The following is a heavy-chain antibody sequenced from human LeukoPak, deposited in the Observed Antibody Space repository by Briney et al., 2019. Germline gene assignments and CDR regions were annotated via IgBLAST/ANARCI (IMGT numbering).Heavy chain of an antibody. Sequence: SEILSLTCTVSGGSISSYHWSWIRQPPGKGLEWIGDIYYSGSTNYNPSLKSRVTISIDTSKNQFSLKLSSVTAADTAVYYCATSGGTLGPTNYFAYWGQGTLVTVSS. V-gene: IGHV4-59*01. CDR3: ATSGGTLGPTNYFAY. CDR2: IYYSGST. D-gene: IGHD3-16*01. CDR1: GGSISSYH. J-gene: IGHJ4*02.